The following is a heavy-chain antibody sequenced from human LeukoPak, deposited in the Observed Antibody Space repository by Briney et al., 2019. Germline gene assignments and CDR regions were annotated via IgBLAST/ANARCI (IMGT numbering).Heavy chain of an antibody. J-gene: IGHJ6*03. CDR3: ARGTRSRAYMDV. V-gene: IGHV4-34*01. CDR2: INHSGST. D-gene: IGHD1-1*01. CDR1: GGSFSGYY. Sequence: PSETLSLTCAVYGGSFSGYYWSWIRQPPGKGLEWIGEINHSGSTNYNPSLKSRVTISVDTSENQFSLKLSSVTAADTAVYYCARGTRSRAYMDVWGKGTTVTVSS.